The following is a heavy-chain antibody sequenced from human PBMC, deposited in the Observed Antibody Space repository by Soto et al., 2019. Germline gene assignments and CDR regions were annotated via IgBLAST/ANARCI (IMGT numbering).Heavy chain of an antibody. CDR1: GGSISSYY. Sequence: QVQLQESGPGLVKPSETLSLTCTVSGGSISSYYWSWIRQPPGKGLEWIGYIYYSGSTNYNPSLKSRVTISVDTSKNQFSLELSSVTAADTAVYYCARAVWASDAFDIWGQGTMVTVSS. CDR3: ARAVWASDAFDI. J-gene: IGHJ3*02. V-gene: IGHV4-59*01. CDR2: IYYSGST. D-gene: IGHD3-16*01.